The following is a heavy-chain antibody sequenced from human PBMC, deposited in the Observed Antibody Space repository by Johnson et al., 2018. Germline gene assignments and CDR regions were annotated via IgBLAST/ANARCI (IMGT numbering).Heavy chain of an antibody. V-gene: IGHV3-30*18. D-gene: IGHD6-6*01. Sequence: QVQLVQSGGGVVQPGRSLRLSCAASGFTFSSYGMHWVRQAPGKGLEWVAVISYDGSNKYYADSVKGRFTISRDNSKNTLYLQMNSLRAEDTAVYYCAKEGSSSSFYNYYYMGVWGKGTTVTVSS. CDR3: AKEGSSSSFYNYYYMGV. J-gene: IGHJ6*03. CDR1: GFTFSSYG. CDR2: ISYDGSNK.